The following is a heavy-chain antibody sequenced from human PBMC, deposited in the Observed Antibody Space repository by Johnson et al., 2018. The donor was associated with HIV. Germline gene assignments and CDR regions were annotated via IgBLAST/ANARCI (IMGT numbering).Heavy chain of an antibody. Sequence: VLLVESGGGLVKPGESLRLSCAASGFTFSTYDMHWVRQATGKGLEWVSAIGPAGDTYYPGSVKGRFPISRDNAKNSLYLQMNSLRAGDTAVYYCTRVARGDSSGHDAFDIWGQGTMVTVSS. CDR1: GFTFSTYD. CDR2: IGPAGDT. V-gene: IGHV3-13*01. CDR3: TRVARGDSSGHDAFDI. J-gene: IGHJ3*02. D-gene: IGHD3-22*01.